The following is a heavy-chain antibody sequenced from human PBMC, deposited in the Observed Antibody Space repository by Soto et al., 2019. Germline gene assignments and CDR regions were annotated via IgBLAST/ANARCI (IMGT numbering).Heavy chain of an antibody. J-gene: IGHJ6*03. D-gene: IGHD1-1*01. Sequence: PSETLSLTCTVSGGSITSDSWSWIRQPPGRGLEWIGFMYYSGRSSYNPSLKSRVTISLDTSENQFSLELTSVTAADTAVYYCARVGGTPYYYYYMDVWGKGTTVTVSS. CDR1: GGSITSDS. CDR3: ARVGGTPYYYYYMDV. CDR2: MYYSGRS. V-gene: IGHV4-59*01.